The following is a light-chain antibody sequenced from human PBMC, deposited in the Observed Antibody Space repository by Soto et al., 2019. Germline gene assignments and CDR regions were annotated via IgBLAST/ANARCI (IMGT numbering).Light chain of an antibody. V-gene: IGKV1-5*03. Sequence: DLQMTQSPSTLSASVGDRVTITCRASESLNNWLAWYQQKPGNAPKLLIHKASILESGVPSRFSGSESGTEFTLTISSLQPDDFATYYCQQYKSYSMYTFGQGTKLEIK. CDR1: ESLNNW. CDR2: KAS. J-gene: IGKJ2*01. CDR3: QQYKSYSMYT.